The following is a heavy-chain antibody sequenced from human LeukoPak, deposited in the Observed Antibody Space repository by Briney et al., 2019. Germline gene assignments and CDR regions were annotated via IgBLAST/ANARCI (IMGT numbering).Heavy chain of an antibody. CDR1: GGSFSGYY. CDR3: ARANAGGLDY. CDR2: INHSGST. Sequence: SETLSLTCAVYGGSFSGYYWSWIRQPPGKGLEWIGEINHSGSTNYNPSLKSRVTISVDTSKNQFSLKLSSVTAADTAAYYCARANAGGLDYWGQGTLVTVSS. J-gene: IGHJ4*02. D-gene: IGHD1-1*01. V-gene: IGHV4-34*01.